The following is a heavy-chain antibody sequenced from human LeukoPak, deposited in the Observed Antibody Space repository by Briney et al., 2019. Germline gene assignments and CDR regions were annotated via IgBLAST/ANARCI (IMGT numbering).Heavy chain of an antibody. Sequence: ASVKVSCKASGYTFTGYYMHWVRQAPGQGLEWMGWINPNSGGTNYAQKFQGRVTMTRDTSISTAYMELSRLRSDDTAVYYCARDESSGSYKFDYWGQGTLVTVSS. CDR2: INPNSGGT. CDR3: ARDESSGSYKFDY. J-gene: IGHJ4*02. V-gene: IGHV1-2*02. CDR1: GYTFTGYY. D-gene: IGHD3-10*01.